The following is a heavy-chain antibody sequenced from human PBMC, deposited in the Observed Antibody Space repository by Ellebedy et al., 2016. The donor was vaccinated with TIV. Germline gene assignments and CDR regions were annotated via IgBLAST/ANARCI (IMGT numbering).Heavy chain of an antibody. D-gene: IGHD6-19*01. CDR1: GFTFSSYW. CDR2: IKQDGSEK. J-gene: IGHJ4*02. Sequence: GESLKISXAASGFTFSSYWMSWVRQAPGKGLEWVANIKQDGSEKYYVDSVKGRFTISRDNAKNTLYLQMNSLRAEDTAVYYCARDLGGWGPVNHFDYWGQGTLVTVSS. V-gene: IGHV3-7*01. CDR3: ARDLGGWGPVNHFDY.